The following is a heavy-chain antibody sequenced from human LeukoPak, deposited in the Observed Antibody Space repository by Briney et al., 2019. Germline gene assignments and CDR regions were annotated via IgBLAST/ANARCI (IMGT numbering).Heavy chain of an antibody. CDR3: AKDSSSSNNYYGMDV. V-gene: IGHV3-7*03. CDR2: INDAGSES. D-gene: IGHD6-6*01. CDR1: GFTFSNYW. J-gene: IGHJ6*02. Sequence: GGSLRLSCAASGFTFSNYWMSWVRQAPGKGLEWLANINDAGSESYYVDSVKGRFTISRDNAKNTLYLQMNSLRAEDTAVYYCAKDSSSSNNYYGMDVWGQGTTVTVSS.